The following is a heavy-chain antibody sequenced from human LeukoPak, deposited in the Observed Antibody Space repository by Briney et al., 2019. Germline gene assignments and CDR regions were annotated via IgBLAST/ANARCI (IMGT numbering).Heavy chain of an antibody. D-gene: IGHD5-12*01. V-gene: IGHV3-21*01. CDR2: ISSSSSYI. J-gene: IGHJ4*02. CDR1: GFTFSSYS. Sequence: GGSLRLSCAPSGFTFSSYSMNWVRQAPGKGLEWVSSISSSSSYIYYADSVKGRFTISRDNAKNSLYLQMNSLRAEDTAVYYCARDYDAGYSGYAENYWGQGTLVTVSS. CDR3: ARDYDAGYSGYAENY.